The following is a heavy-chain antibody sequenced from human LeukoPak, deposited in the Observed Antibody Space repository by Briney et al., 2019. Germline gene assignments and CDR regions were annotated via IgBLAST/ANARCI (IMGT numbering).Heavy chain of an antibody. J-gene: IGHJ6*04. CDR3: AKDLSWMVRAKCGMDV. CDR2: IKQDGSEK. CDR1: GFTFSSYW. Sequence: GGSLRLSCEASGFTFSSYWMTWVRQAPGKGLEWVANIKQDGSEKYYVDSVKGRFTISRDNAKNSLYLQMNSLRGEDTAVYYCAKDLSWMVRAKCGMDVWGKGTTVTVSS. D-gene: IGHD3-10*01. V-gene: IGHV3-7*03.